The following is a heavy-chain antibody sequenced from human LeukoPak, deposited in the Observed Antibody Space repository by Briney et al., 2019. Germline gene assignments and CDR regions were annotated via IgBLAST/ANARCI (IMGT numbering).Heavy chain of an antibody. V-gene: IGHV1-69*02. J-gene: IGHJ4*02. D-gene: IGHD2-2*01. CDR3: AIYCSSTSCPGDY. CDR2: IIPILGIA. Sequence: ASVKVSCKASGGTFSSYTISWVRQAPGQGLEWMGRIIPILGIANYAQKFQGRVTITADKSTSTAYMELSSLRSEDTAVYYCAIYCSSTSCPGDYWGQGTLVTVSS. CDR1: GGTFSSYT.